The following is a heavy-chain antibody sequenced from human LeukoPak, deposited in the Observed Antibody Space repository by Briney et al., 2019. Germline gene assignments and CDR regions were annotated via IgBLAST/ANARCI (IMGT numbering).Heavy chain of an antibody. J-gene: IGHJ4*02. CDR3: ARGHWGLDY. CDR1: GFTFSNFY. V-gene: IGHV3-11*04. D-gene: IGHD7-27*01. CDR2: ISNSGTTI. Sequence: PGGSLRLSCAASGFTFSNFYMTWIRQAPGKGLEWVSYISNSGTTIYYADSVKGRFTMSRDNSKNSLYLQMNSLRAEDTAVYYCARGHWGLDYWGQGTLVTVSS.